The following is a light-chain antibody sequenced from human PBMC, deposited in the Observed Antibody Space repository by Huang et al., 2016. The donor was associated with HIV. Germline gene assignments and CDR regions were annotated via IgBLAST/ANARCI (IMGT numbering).Light chain of an antibody. CDR2: RAS. J-gene: IGKJ2*03. Sequence: EILLTQSPDTLSLAPGERATLSCRASQSVNNNYLAWYQQKPGQAPRLLIYRASTRDTGIPDRFSGSGSGTDFTLTISRLEPDDFAVYYCQQFGSSPPYSFGQGTKLEIK. CDR3: QQFGSSPPYS. V-gene: IGKV3-20*01. CDR1: QSVNNNY.